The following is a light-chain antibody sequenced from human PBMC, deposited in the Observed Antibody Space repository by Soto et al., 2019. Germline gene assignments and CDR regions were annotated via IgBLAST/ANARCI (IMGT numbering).Light chain of an antibody. V-gene: IGLV2-8*01. J-gene: IGLJ1*01. CDR1: SSDVGGYNY. CDR2: EVN. CDR3: TSYAGGNNV. Sequence: QSALTQPPSASGSPGQSVTISCTGTSSDVGGYNYVSWYQQHPGKVPKLIVYEVNKRPSGVPDRFSGSKSGNKASLTVSWLQAEDEAAYSCTSYAGGNNVFGTGTKLTVL.